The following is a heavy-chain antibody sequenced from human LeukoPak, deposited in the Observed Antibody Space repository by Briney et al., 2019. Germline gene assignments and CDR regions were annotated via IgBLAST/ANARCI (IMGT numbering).Heavy chain of an antibody. D-gene: IGHD3-22*01. J-gene: IGHJ4*02. Sequence: PGGSLRLSCAASGFTASNNYMNWVRQAPGKGLEWVSSISSSSSYIYYADSVKGRFTISRDNAKNSLYLQMNSLRAEDTAVYYCARDGRKRDYYDSSGYLIFDYWGQGTLVTVSS. CDR1: GFTASNNY. CDR2: ISSSSSYI. V-gene: IGHV3-21*01. CDR3: ARDGRKRDYYDSSGYLIFDY.